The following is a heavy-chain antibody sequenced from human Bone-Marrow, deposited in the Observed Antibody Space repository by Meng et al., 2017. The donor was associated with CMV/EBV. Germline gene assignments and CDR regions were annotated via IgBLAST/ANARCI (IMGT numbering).Heavy chain of an antibody. CDR3: ASKGRRNNYYGMDV. D-gene: IGHD1/OR15-1a*01. CDR1: GFTFSSYE. Sequence: GESLKISCAASGFTFSSYEMNWVRQAPGKGLEWVSYISSSGSTIYYADSVKGRFTISRDNAKNSLYLQMNSLRAEDTAVYYCASKGRRNNYYGMDVWGQGTTVTVSS. V-gene: IGHV3-48*03. J-gene: IGHJ6*02. CDR2: ISSSGSTI.